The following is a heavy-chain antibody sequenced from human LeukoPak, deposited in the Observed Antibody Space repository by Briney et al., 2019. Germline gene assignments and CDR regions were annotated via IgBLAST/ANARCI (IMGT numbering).Heavy chain of an antibody. Sequence: GGSLRLSCAASGFTFSSYWMHWVRQAPGKGLMWVSGINTDGSSTMYADSVKGRFTITRDNAKNTLYLQMNSLRGEDTAVYHCYGGNAEHWGQGTLVTVSS. CDR1: GFTFSSYW. J-gene: IGHJ1*01. CDR3: YGGNAEH. V-gene: IGHV3-74*03. CDR2: INTDGSST. D-gene: IGHD4-23*01.